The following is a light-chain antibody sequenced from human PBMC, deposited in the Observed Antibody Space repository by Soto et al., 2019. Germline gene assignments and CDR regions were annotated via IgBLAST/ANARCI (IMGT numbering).Light chain of an antibody. CDR2: DAS. Sequence: DIQMTQSPSTLSASVGDRVTITCRASQSISSWLAWYQQKPGKAPELLIYDASSLESGVPSRFSGSGSGTEFTLTISSLQPDDFATYYCQQYNSYPGFGQGTKLEIK. J-gene: IGKJ2*03. CDR1: QSISSW. V-gene: IGKV1-5*01. CDR3: QQYNSYPG.